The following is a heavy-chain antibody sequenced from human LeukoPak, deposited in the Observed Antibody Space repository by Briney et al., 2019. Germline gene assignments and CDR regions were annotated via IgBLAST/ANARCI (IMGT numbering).Heavy chain of an antibody. CDR3: TRRYNYDSSGYYYVRDAFDI. D-gene: IGHD3-22*01. CDR2: IRSKAYGGTT. CDR1: GFTFGDYA. J-gene: IGHJ3*02. V-gene: IGHV3-49*04. Sequence: GGSLRLSCTASGFTFGDYAMSWVRQAPGKGLEWVGFIRSKAYGGTTKNAASVKGRFTISRDDSRSIAYLQMNSLKTEDTAVYYCTRRYNYDSSGYYYVRDAFDIWGQGTMVTVSS.